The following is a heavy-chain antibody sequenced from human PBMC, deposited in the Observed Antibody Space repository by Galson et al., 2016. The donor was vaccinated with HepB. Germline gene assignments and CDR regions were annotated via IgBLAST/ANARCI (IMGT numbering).Heavy chain of an antibody. Sequence: SLRLSCATSGFTFSSYGMHWVRQAPGKGLEWVALISYDGSNKYYADSVKGRFTISRDNSKNTLYLQMNSLRAEDTAVYYCAKNTYGYRYLRGGGMDVWGQGTTVTVSS. CDR2: ISYDGSNK. CDR1: GFTFSSYG. D-gene: IGHD5-18*01. V-gene: IGHV3-30*18. J-gene: IGHJ6*02. CDR3: AKNTYGYRYLRGGGMDV.